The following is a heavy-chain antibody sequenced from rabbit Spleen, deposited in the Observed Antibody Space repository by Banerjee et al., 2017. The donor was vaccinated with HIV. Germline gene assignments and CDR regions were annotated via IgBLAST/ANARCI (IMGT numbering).Heavy chain of an antibody. CDR2: INTGAST. J-gene: IGHJ4*01. V-gene: IGHV1S40*01. CDR3: ARDLTGVIGWNFDF. D-gene: IGHD1-1*01. Sequence: QSLEESGGDLVKPGGSLTLSCKASGLTISSSYKIWVRQAPGKWLEYIGVINTGASTWYASWVNGRFTISKTSSTTVALQMTSLTAAATAIYCCARDLTGVIGWNFDFWGQGTLVTVS. CDR1: GLTISSSYK.